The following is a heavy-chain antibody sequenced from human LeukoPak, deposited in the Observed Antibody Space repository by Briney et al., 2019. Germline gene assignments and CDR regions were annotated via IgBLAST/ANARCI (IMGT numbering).Heavy chain of an antibody. V-gene: IGHV5-51*01. D-gene: IGHD2-15*01. J-gene: IGHJ5*02. CDR3: ARHLKGYGSCDTCWDRWLDR. CDR2: IYSGDSET. Sequence: GDSLKISCQISGSMVTNYWIGWVRPVAGKGPEWRGSIYSGDSETKYSPSFQGQVTISADKSISVAYLQWNSLKASDTAMYYCARHLKGYGSCDTCWDRWLDRWGQGTLVTVSS. CDR1: GSMVTNYW.